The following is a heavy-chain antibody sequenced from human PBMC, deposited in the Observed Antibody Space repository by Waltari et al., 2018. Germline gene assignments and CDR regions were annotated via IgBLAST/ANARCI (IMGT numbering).Heavy chain of an antibody. CDR1: GGSISSYY. V-gene: IGHV4-59*01. CDR3: ARAYGSGSALYYGMDV. CDR2: IYYSGRT. J-gene: IGHJ6*02. D-gene: IGHD3-10*01. Sequence: QVQLQESGPGLVKPSETLSLTCTVSGGSISSYYWSWIRQPPGKGLEWIGYIYYSGRTNYNPSLKRRVTISVGTAKNQFSRKLSSVTAADTAVYYCARAYGSGSALYYGMDVWGQGTTVTVSS.